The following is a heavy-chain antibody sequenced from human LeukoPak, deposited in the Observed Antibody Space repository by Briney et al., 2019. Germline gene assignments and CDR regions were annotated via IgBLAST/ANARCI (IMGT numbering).Heavy chain of an antibody. V-gene: IGHV1-2*02. CDR1: GYTFTDYL. J-gene: IGHJ4*02. CDR2: IDTKSGAT. D-gene: IGHD1-26*01. CDR3: VTNDVGLHTGLGY. Sequence: ASVKASCKASGYTFTDYLLHWVRQAPGQGLEWMGWIDTKSGATKFAQKFQARVTMTSDTSITTAYMDLSSLTSDDTAVYYCVTNDVGLHTGLGYWGQGTLVTVSS.